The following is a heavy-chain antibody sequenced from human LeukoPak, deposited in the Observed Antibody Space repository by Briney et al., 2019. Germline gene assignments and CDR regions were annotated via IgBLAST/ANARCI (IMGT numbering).Heavy chain of an antibody. Sequence: SETLSLTCTVSGGSISSFYWSWIRQPPGKGLEWIGYIYYSGSTNYNPSLKSRVTISVDTSKNQFSLKLSSVTAADTAVYYCARSVRDGYNYYAFDIWGQGTMVTVSS. J-gene: IGHJ3*02. D-gene: IGHD5-24*01. CDR1: GGSISSFY. CDR3: ARSVRDGYNYYAFDI. V-gene: IGHV4-59*08. CDR2: IYYSGST.